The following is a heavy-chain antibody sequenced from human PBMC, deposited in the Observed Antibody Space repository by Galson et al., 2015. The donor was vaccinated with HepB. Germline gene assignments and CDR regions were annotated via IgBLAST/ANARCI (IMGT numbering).Heavy chain of an antibody. CDR3: ARGSAALRIPGDY. CDR1: GFTVSSNY. J-gene: IGHJ4*02. CDR2: IYSGAST. V-gene: IGHV3-53*04. Sequence: SLRLSCAASGFTVSSNYMSWVRQAPGKGLEWVSVIYSGASTYYADSVEGRFTVSRHNSKNTLYLQMNSLRAEDTAVYYCARGSAALRIPGDYWGQGTLVTVSS.